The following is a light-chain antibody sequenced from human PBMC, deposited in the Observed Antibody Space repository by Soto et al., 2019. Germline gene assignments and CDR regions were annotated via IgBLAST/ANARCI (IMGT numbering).Light chain of an antibody. CDR2: ANN. CDR3: AARDDSLNGWV. J-gene: IGLJ3*02. Sequence: QSVLTQPPSASGTPGQRVTISCSGSGSNIGTNTVNWYQQLPGTAPKLLIHANNQRPSGVPDRFSGSKSGTSASLAISGLQSEDEADYYCAARDDSLNGWVFGGGPSSPS. V-gene: IGLV1-44*01. CDR1: GSNIGTNT.